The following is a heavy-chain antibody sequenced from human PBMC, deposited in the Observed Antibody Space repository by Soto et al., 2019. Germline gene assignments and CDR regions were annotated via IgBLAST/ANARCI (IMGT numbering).Heavy chain of an antibody. Sequence: KTSETLSLTCAVSGYSISSGYYWGWLRQPPGKGLEWIGSIYHGGSTYYNPSLNSRVTLSVDTSKNQFSLKLSSVTAADTAVYYCARVRVIAVAGRLSWFDPWGQGTPVTVSS. CDR1: GYSISSGYY. J-gene: IGHJ5*02. V-gene: IGHV4-38-2*01. D-gene: IGHD6-19*01. CDR2: IYHGGST. CDR3: ARVRVIAVAGRLSWFDP.